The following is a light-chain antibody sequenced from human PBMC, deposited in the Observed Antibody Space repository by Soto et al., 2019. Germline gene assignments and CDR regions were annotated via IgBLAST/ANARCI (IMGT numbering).Light chain of an antibody. J-gene: IGKJ1*01. CDR2: KVS. CDR3: LQFNSYWT. V-gene: IGKV1-5*03. Sequence: DIRMTQSASTLCACVGDGVSMXCRASQNIGSRVAWYQQPTGQGPKSLINKVSNLESGVTSRISGSGCGKEFNITISSLQPDDFATYDCLQFNSYWTFGQGTKVDIK. CDR1: QNIGSR.